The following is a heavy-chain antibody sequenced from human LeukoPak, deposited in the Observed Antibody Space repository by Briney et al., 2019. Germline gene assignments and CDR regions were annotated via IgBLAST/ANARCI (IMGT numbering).Heavy chain of an antibody. D-gene: IGHD3-10*01. CDR1: GGSISSGGYS. CDR2: IYHSGST. CDR3: ARGGGSITMVRGVIWFDP. Sequence: PSQTLSLTCAVSGGSISSGGYSWSWIRQPPGKGLEWIGYIYHSGSTYYNPSLKSRVTISVDRSKNQFSLKLSSVTAADTAVYYCARGGGSITMVRGVIWFDPWGQGTLVTVSS. J-gene: IGHJ5*02. V-gene: IGHV4-30-2*01.